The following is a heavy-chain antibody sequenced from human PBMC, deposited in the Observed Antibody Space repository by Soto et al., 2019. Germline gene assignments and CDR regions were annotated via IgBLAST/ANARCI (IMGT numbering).Heavy chain of an antibody. CDR2: INPSGTST. CDR3: ARGPGGHLHYDYYGMDV. V-gene: IGHV1-46*01. D-gene: IGHD3-10*01. CDR1: GYTFTGYY. Sequence: ASVKVSCKASGYTFTGYYMHWVRQAPGQGLEWMGWINPSGTSTIYEPRFQDRVTMTRDSSTSTVSMDLTRLSSEDTAVYFCARGPGGHLHYDYYGMDVWGQGTTVTVSS. J-gene: IGHJ6*02.